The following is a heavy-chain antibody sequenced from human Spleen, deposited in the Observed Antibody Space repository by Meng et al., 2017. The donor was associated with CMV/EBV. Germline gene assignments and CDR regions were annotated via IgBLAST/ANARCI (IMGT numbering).Heavy chain of an antibody. V-gene: IGHV1-69*05. Sequence: SVKVSCKASGGTFSSYAISWVRQAPGQGLEWMGGIIPIFGTANYAQKFQGRVTITTDESTSTAYMELSSLRSEDTAVYYCASDLVEGYDFWSGTFFGYWGQGTLVTVSS. CDR2: IIPIFGTA. CDR1: GGTFSSYA. CDR3: ASDLVEGYDFWSGTFFGY. J-gene: IGHJ4*02. D-gene: IGHD3-3*01.